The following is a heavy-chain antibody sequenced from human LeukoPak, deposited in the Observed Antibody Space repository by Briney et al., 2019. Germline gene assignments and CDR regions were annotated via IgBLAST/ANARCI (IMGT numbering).Heavy chain of an antibody. V-gene: IGHV4-59*01. CDR1: GGSISSYY. CDR2: IYYSGST. CDR3: ARAPGSSWPYYYGMDV. Sequence: PSETLSLTCTVSGGSISSYYWSWIRQPPGKGLEWIGYIYYSGSTNYNPSLKSRVTISVDTSKNQFSLKLSSVTAADTAVYYCARAPGSSWPYYYGMDVWGQGTTVTVSS. J-gene: IGHJ6*02. D-gene: IGHD6-13*01.